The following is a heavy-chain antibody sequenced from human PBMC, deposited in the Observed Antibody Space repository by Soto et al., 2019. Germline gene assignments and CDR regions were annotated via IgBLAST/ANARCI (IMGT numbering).Heavy chain of an antibody. CDR2: IKDDGGDE. CDR3: AGGSGWISDT. Sequence: EVQLVESGGGLVQPGGSLRLSCAASGFTFSPYLMSWVRQAPGKGLEWVAIIKDDGGDELYLEAVRGRFTISRDNAKKSLYLAMDSLRVEDTAVYYCAGGSGWISDTWGQGTLVTVSS. J-gene: IGHJ5*02. V-gene: IGHV3-7*05. D-gene: IGHD6-19*01. CDR1: GFTFSPYL.